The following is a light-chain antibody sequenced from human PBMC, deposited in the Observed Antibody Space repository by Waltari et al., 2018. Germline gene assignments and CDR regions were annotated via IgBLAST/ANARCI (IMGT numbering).Light chain of an antibody. J-gene: IGLJ3*02. CDR2: GVN. V-gene: IGLV2-23*02. CDR3: SSYAGSVV. Sequence: QSALTQPASVSGSRGQSITISCTGSSSDIGSYNVVSWYQHHPGKAPKLLIYGVNNRPSGVSNRFAGSKSGNTASLTISGLQAEDEDDYYCSSYAGSVVFGGGTKLTVL. CDR1: SSDIGSYNV.